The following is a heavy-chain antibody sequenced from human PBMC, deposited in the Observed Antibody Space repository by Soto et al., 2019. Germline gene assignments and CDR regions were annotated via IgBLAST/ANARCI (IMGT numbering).Heavy chain of an antibody. V-gene: IGHV2-70*04. J-gene: IGHJ5*02. CDR3: EPSIVAAGNRWFDT. Sequence: SGPTLVNPTQTLTLTCTFSGFSLSTSGMRVSWIRQPPGKALEWLARIDWDDDKLYSTSLKTRLTISKDTSKNQVVLTMTNMDPVDTATYYREPSIVAAGNRWFDTWGQGTLVTVSS. CDR1: GFSLSTSGMR. CDR2: IDWDDDK. D-gene: IGHD6-13*01.